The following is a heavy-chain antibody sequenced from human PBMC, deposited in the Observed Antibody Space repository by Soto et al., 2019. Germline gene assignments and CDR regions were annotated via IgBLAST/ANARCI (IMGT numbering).Heavy chain of an antibody. CDR2: INHSGST. CDR1: GGSFSGYY. J-gene: IGHJ3*02. V-gene: IGHV4-34*01. D-gene: IGHD1-26*01. CDR3: ARGHVGGGSYYRGAFDI. Sequence: SETLSLTCAVYGGSFSGYYWSWIRQPPGKGLEWIGEINHSGSTNYNPSLKSRVTISVDTSKNQFSLKLSSVTAADTAVYYCARGHVGGGSYYRGAFDIWGQGTMVPVSS.